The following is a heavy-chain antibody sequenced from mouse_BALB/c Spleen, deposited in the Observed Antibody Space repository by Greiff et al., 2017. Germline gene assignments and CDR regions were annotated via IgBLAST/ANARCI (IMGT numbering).Heavy chain of an antibody. J-gene: IGHJ1*01. D-gene: IGHD2-1*01. CDR2: ISSGSSTI. CDR1: GFTFSSFG. CDR3: ARSRGNYDWYFDV. V-gene: IGHV5-17*02. Sequence: EVNLVESGGGLVQPGGSRKLSCAASGFTFSSFGMHWVRQAPEKGLEWVAYISSGSSTIYYADTVKGRFTISRDNPKNTLFLQMTSLRSEDTAMYYCARSRGNYDWYFDVWGAGTTVTVSS.